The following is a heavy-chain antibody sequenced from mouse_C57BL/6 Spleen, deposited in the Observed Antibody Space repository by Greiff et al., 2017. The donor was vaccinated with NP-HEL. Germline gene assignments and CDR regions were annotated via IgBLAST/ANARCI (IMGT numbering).Heavy chain of an antibody. J-gene: IGHJ4*01. CDR2: ISDGGSYT. V-gene: IGHV5-4*01. Sequence: VQLKESGGGLVKPGGSLKLSCAASGFTFSSYAMSWVRQTPEKRLEWVATISDGGSYTYYPDNVKGRFTISRDNAKNNLYLQMSHLKSEDTAMYYCAREMDDYDHYYAMDYWGQGTSVTVSS. CDR3: AREMDDYDHYYAMDY. CDR1: GFTFSSYA. D-gene: IGHD2-4*01.